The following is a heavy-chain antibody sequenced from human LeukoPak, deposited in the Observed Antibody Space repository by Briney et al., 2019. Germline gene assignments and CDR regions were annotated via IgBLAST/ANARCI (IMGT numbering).Heavy chain of an antibody. CDR2: IIPIFGTA. J-gene: IGHJ6*02. CDR3: ARGSIRSNYGMDV. Sequence: SVTVSCKASGYTFTSYGISWVRQAPGQGLEWMGGIIPIFGTANYAQKFQGRVTITADESTSTAYMELSSLRSEDTAVYYCARGSIRSNYGMDVWGQGTTVTVSS. CDR1: GYTFTSYG. V-gene: IGHV1-69*13.